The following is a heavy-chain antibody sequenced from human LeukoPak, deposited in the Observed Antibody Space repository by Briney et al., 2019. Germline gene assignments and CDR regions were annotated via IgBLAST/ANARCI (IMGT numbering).Heavy chain of an antibody. CDR2: TYYRSKWYN. CDR3: ALGAAGTYNY. V-gene: IGHV6-1*01. J-gene: IGHJ4*02. CDR1: GDSVSSNSAA. D-gene: IGHD6-13*01. Sequence: SQALSLTCVISGDSVSSNSAAWNWIRQSPSRGLECLGRTYYRSKWYNDYAASVKSRITIKPDTSKTQFSLQLNSVTPEDTAVYYCALGAAGTYNYWGQGTLVTVSS.